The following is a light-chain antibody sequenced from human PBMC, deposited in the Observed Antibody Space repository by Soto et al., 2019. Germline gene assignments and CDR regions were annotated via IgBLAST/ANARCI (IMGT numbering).Light chain of an antibody. CDR2: RNN. V-gene: IGLV1-47*01. CDR3: CSYAGSYTYV. J-gene: IGLJ1*01. Sequence: QSVLTQPPSASGTPGQRVNISCSGSSSNIGSNYVYWYRQFPGTAPKLLIQRNNQRPSGVRDRFSASKSGNTASLTISGLQAEDEADYYCCSYAGSYTYVFGTGTKLTVL. CDR1: SSNIGSNY.